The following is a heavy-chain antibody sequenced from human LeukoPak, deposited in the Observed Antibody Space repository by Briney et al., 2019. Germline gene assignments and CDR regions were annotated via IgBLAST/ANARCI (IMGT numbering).Heavy chain of an antibody. J-gene: IGHJ2*01. D-gene: IGHD6-19*01. Sequence: PGGSLRLSCAASGFTFSNYWMSWVRQTPEKGLEWVANIKPDGGERSYVDSVKGRFTISRDNAENSLYLQMNSLRAEDTAVYYCARLSPVAVIAVSYWYFDLWGRGTLVTISS. V-gene: IGHV3-7*01. CDR2: IKPDGGER. CDR1: GFTFSNYW. CDR3: ARLSPVAVIAVSYWYFDL.